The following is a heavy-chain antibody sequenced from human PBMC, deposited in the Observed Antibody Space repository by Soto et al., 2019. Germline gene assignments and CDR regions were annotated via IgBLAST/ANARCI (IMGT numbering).Heavy chain of an antibody. V-gene: IGHV3-30*04. CDR3: ARPGSGYDVLSGHYFYYYHAMDV. Sequence: GGSLRLSCTTSGFLFNTYSMHWVHQAPGKGLEWVAVMSHDGRNTYYADSVKGRFTISRDNPKNTLYLQMNTLRTDDTAVYYCARPGSGYDVLSGHYFYYYHAMDVWGQGTTVTVSS. CDR1: GFLFNTYS. J-gene: IGHJ6*02. CDR2: MSHDGRNT. D-gene: IGHD3-3*01.